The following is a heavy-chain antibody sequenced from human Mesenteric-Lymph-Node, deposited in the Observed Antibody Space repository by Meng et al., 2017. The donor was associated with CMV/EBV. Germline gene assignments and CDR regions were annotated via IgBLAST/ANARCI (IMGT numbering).Heavy chain of an antibody. J-gene: IGHJ4*02. D-gene: IGHD3-3*01. V-gene: IGHV3-7*01. CDR3: ARERYYDFWSGYYPYFDY. Sequence: GGSLRLSCAASGFTFSSYWMSWVRQAPGKGLEWVANIKQDGSEKYYVDSVKGRFTISRDNAKNSLYLQMNSLRAEDTAVYYCARERYYDFWSGYYPYFDYWGQGTRVTVSS. CDR1: GFTFSSYW. CDR2: IKQDGSEK.